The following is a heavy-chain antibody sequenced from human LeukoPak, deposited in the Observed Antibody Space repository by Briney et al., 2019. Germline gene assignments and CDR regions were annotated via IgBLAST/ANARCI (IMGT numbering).Heavy chain of an antibody. J-gene: IGHJ4*02. CDR1: GITVSSNY. CDR2: IYSGGST. Sequence: GGSLRLSCAASGITVSSNYMSWVRQAPGKGLEWVSVIYSGGSTYYADSVKGRFTISRDNSKNTLYLQMNSLRAEDTAVYYCARESDYGGNSGYWGQGTLVTVSS. D-gene: IGHD4-23*01. CDR3: ARESDYGGNSGY. V-gene: IGHV3-53*01.